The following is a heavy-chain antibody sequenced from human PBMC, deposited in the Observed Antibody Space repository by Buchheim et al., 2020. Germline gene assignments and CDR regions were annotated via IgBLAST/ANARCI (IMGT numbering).Heavy chain of an antibody. CDR3: AKDPLPSYGHNWFDP. CDR1: GFTFSSYA. Sequence: EVQLLESGGGLVQPGGSLRLSCAASGFTFSSYAMSWVRQAPGKGLVWVSAISGSGVSTSYADSVKGRFTISRDNSKNTQSLQMNSLRAEDTAVYYCAKDPLPSYGHNWFDPWGQGTL. J-gene: IGHJ5*02. D-gene: IGHD1-26*01. V-gene: IGHV3-23*01. CDR2: ISGSGVST.